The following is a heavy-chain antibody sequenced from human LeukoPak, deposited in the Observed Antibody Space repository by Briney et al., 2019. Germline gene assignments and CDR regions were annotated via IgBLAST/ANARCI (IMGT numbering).Heavy chain of an antibody. CDR3: ARGYGGNTGGAFDI. V-gene: IGHV4-38-2*01. Sequence: SSETLSLTCAVSGYSLSSCHYWGWIRQPPGKGLGWIWSVYHSGSTYYNPSLKSRATISVDTSKNQSSLKQSSVTAADTAVYYCARGYGGNTGGAFDIWGQGTMVTVSS. CDR1: GYSLSSCHY. J-gene: IGHJ3*02. D-gene: IGHD4-23*01. CDR2: VYHSGST.